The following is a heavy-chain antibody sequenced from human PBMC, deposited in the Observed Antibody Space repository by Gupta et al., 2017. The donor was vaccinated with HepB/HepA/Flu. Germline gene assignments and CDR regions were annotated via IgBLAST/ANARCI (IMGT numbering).Heavy chain of an antibody. Sequence: EVQLVESGGGLVQPGGSLRLSCAASGFTFRSYEMNWVRQAPGKGLEWVSYISSSGSTIYYADSVKGRFTISRDNAKNSLYLQMNSLRAEDTAVYYCARGGRVGAKDYYYYGMDVWGQGTTVTVSS. CDR3: ARGGRVGAKDYYYYGMDV. CDR2: ISSSGSTI. CDR1: GFTFRSYE. J-gene: IGHJ6*02. D-gene: IGHD1-26*01. V-gene: IGHV3-48*03.